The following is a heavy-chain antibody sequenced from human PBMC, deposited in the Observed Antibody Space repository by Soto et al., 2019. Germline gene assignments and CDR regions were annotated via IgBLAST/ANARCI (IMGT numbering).Heavy chain of an antibody. D-gene: IGHD6-19*01. Sequence: GESLKISCKGSGYRFTDYCITWVRQMPWKGLEWMGRIDPSASYINYSPSFQGHVTISVDKSINTAYLQWSTLKASDTAMYYCARHRHAVANTSGCAFDSWGQGPQVTVSS. V-gene: IGHV5-10-1*01. J-gene: IGHJ4*02. CDR1: GYRFTDYC. CDR2: IDPSASYI. CDR3: ARHRHAVANTSGCAFDS.